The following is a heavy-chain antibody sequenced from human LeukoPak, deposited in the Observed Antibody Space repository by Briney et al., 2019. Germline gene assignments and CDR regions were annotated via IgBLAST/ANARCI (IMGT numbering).Heavy chain of an antibody. CDR2: ISSSSTYI. J-gene: IGHJ5*02. CDR1: GFSFSSYS. D-gene: IGHD1-1*01. CDR3: ARLRRTGPSDWFDP. Sequence: GGSLRLSCAASGFSFSSYSMNWVRHAPGKGLEWVSSISSSSTYIYYADSMKGRFTISRDNAKNSLYLQMNSLRAEDTAVYYCARLRRTGPSDWFDPWGQGTLVTVSS. V-gene: IGHV3-21*01.